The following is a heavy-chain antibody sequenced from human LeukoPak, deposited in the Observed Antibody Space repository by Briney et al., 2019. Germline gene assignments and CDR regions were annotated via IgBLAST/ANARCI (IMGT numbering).Heavy chain of an antibody. CDR1: GFTFNDYA. V-gene: IGHV3-9*01. CDR3: AAAAGTY. Sequence: PGGSLRLSCAASGFTFNDYAMHWVRQAPGKGLEWVSGISWNSGRRGYADSVKGRFTISRDNAKNSLYLQMTSLRAEDTALYYCAAAAGTYWGQGTLATVSS. J-gene: IGHJ4*02. CDR2: ISWNSGRR. D-gene: IGHD6-13*01.